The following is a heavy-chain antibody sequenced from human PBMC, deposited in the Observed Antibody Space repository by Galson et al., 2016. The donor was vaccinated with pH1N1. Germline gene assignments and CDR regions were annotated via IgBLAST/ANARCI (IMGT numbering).Heavy chain of an antibody. J-gene: IGHJ5*02. V-gene: IGHV4-61*02. D-gene: IGHD3-10*01. CDR3: ARDVDFGELGKWFDP. CDR2: IYTSGST. Sequence: TLSLTCTVSGGSISSGGYYWSWIRRPAGKGLEWIGRIYTSGSTNYNPSLKSRVTISADTAKNQFPRKLSSVTAADTAVYYCARDVDFGELGKWFDPWGQGTLVTVSS. CDR1: GGSISSGGYY.